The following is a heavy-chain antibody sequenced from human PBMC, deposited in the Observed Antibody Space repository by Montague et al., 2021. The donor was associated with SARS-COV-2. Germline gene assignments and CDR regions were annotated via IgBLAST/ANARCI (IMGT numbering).Heavy chain of an antibody. D-gene: IGHD2-2*01. CDR2: INWNGGST. V-gene: IGHV3-20*04. J-gene: IGHJ6*02. CDR3: ARDRDCSSTSCSPDLYYYYGMDG. Sequence: YLRLSCAASGFTFGDYGMSWVRQAPGKGLEWVSGINWNGGSTGYADSVKGRFTISRDNAKNSLYLQMNSLRAEDTALYYCARDRDCSSTSCSPDLYYYYGMDGWGQGTTVTVSS. CDR1: GFTFGDYG.